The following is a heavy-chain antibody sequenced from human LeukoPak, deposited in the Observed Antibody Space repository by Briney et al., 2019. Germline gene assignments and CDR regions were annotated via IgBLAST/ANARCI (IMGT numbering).Heavy chain of an antibody. CDR1: GFTFDDYA. CDR2: ISWNRGSI. D-gene: IGHD6-13*01. Sequence: GGSLRLSCAASGFTFDDYAMHWVRQAPGKGLEWVSGISWNRGSIGYADSVKGRFTISRDNSRNTLFLQMNSLRPDDTAFYYCAKEIGAAAGRGFDSWGQGTLVTVSS. J-gene: IGHJ4*02. V-gene: IGHV3-9*01. CDR3: AKEIGAAAGRGFDS.